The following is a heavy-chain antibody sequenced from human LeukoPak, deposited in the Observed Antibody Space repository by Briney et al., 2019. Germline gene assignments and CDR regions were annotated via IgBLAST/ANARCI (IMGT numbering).Heavy chain of an antibody. Sequence: SQTLSLTCGISGDSVSSSSATWKWFMQSPLRGLEWLGRTYYKSKWYNDYAVSVKSRITISPDTSRNQFSLQLSSVTPDDTAVYYCARDPSGGFRWYFDLWGRGTLVTVSS. CDR3: ARDPSGGFRWYFDL. V-gene: IGHV6-1*01. J-gene: IGHJ2*01. CDR2: TYYKSKWYN. D-gene: IGHD2-15*01. CDR1: GDSVSSSSAT.